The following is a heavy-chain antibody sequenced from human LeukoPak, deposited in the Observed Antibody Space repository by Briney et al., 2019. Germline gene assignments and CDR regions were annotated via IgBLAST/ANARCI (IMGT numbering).Heavy chain of an antibody. V-gene: IGHV3-30*18. Sequence: QPGRSLRLSCVVSGLTFSSYGMHWVRQAPGKGLEWVAVISYDGSNKYYADSVKGRFTISRDNSKNTLYLQMNSLRAEDTAVFYGAKDAPPCSGGSCYSGYYFYGMDVWGKGTTVTVSS. CDR2: ISYDGSNK. J-gene: IGHJ6*04. D-gene: IGHD2-15*01. CDR3: AKDAPPCSGGSCYSGYYFYGMDV. CDR1: GLTFSSYG.